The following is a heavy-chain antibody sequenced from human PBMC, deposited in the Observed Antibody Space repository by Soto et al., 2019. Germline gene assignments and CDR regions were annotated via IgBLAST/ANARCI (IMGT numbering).Heavy chain of an antibody. J-gene: IGHJ6*02. D-gene: IGHD6-6*01. CDR1: GFIFSSYW. Sequence: GXSLRLACAASGFIFSSYWMSWVRQAPVKGLEWVSSIRGSGGSTYYTDSVKGRFTASRDNSNNMLFLQLNSLRAEDTALYFCAKNMGVSSFYAMAVWGQGTTVTVSS. V-gene: IGHV3-23*01. CDR3: AKNMGVSSFYAMAV. CDR2: IRGSGGST.